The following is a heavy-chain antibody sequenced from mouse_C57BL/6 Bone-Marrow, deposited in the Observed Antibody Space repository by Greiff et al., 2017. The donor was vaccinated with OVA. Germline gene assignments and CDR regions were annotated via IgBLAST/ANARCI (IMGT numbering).Heavy chain of an antibody. Sequence: VQLQQSGPELVKPGASVKISCKASGYTFTDYYMNWVKQSHGKSLEWIGDINPNNGGTSYNQKFKGKATLTVDKSSSTAYMALRSLTSEDSAVYYCARGQPGTGAYWGQGTLVTVSA. V-gene: IGHV1-26*01. CDR2: INPNNGGT. J-gene: IGHJ3*01. CDR1: GYTFTDYY. D-gene: IGHD3-3*01. CDR3: ARGQPGTGAY.